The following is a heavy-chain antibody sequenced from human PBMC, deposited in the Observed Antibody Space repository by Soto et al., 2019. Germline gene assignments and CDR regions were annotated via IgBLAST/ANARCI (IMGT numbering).Heavy chain of an antibody. V-gene: IGHV3-21*06. J-gene: IGHJ4*02. CDR1: GFTFTRYS. CDR2: ISSTTNYV. Sequence: GGSLRLSCAASGFTFTRYSMNWVRQAPGKGLEWVSSISSTTNYVYYGDSMKGRFTISRDNAKNSLYLEMNSLRAEDTAVYYCARESEDLTSNFDYWGQGTLVTVS. CDR3: ARESEDLTSNFDY.